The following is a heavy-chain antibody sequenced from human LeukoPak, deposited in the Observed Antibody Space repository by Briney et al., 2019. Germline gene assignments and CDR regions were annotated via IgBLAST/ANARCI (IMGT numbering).Heavy chain of an antibody. J-gene: IGHJ5*02. CDR3: ARDQGLTISRNWFDP. CDR2: INPNSGGT. D-gene: IGHD3-3*01. V-gene: IGHV1-2*02. Sequence: ASVKVSCKASGYTFTGYYMYWVRQAPGQGLEWMGWINPNSGGTNYAQKFQGRVTMTRDTPISTAYMELSRLRSDDTAVYYCARDQGLTISRNWFDPWGQGTLVIVSS. CDR1: GYTFTGYY.